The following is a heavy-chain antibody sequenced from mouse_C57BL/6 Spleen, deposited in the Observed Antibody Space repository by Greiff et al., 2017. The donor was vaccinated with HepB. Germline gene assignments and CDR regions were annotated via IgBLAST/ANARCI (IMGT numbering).Heavy chain of an antibody. CDR1: GYAFSSSW. CDR2: IYPGDGDT. J-gene: IGHJ2*01. Sequence: QVQLQQSGPELVKPGASVKISCKASGYAFSSSWMNWVKQRPGKGLEWIGRIYPGDGDTNYNGKFKGKATLTADKSSSTAYMQLSSLTSEDSAVYFCARSGYYYGSSYRPYYFDYWGQGTTLTVSS. V-gene: IGHV1-82*01. D-gene: IGHD1-1*01. CDR3: ARSGYYYGSSYRPYYFDY.